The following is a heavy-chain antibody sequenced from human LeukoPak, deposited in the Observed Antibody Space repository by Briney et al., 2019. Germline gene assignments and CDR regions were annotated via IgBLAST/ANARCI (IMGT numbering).Heavy chain of an antibody. CDR1: GFTCSSYS. CDR2: ISSSSSTI. V-gene: IGHV3-48*04. D-gene: IGHD1-26*01. CDR3: AREYSGSYLWDAFDI. Sequence: GASLRLSCAASGFTCSSYSMNWVRQAPGKGREWVSYISSSSSTIYYADSVKGRFTISRDNAKNSLYLQMNSLRAEDTPVYYCAREYSGSYLWDAFDIWGQGTMVTVSS. J-gene: IGHJ3*02.